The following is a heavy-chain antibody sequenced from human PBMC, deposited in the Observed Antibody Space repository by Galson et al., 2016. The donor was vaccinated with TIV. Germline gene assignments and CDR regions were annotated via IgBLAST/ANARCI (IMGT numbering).Heavy chain of an antibody. CDR2: IYGGEST. D-gene: IGHD5-24*01. V-gene: IGHV3-23*03. J-gene: IGHJ3*01. Sequence: SLRLSCAASGFTFSSYAMTWVRQAPGKGLEWVSVIYGGESTYYADSVKGRFTISRDNSKNTLFLQMNSLTAEDTAVYYCAKDMTTIRDRAVSSYDALHVWGQGTMVTVSS. CDR1: GFTFSSYA. CDR3: AKDMTTIRDRAVSSYDALHV.